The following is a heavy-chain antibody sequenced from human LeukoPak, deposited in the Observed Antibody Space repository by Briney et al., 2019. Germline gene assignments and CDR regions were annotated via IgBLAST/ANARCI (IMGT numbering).Heavy chain of an antibody. CDR3: AKDGYYYDSRGYSGYFDY. CDR2: IRYDGSNK. CDR1: GFTFSSYS. V-gene: IGHV3-30*02. J-gene: IGHJ4*02. Sequence: GGSLRLSCAASGFTFSSYSMNWVRQAPAKGLEWVAFIRYDGSNKYYADSVKGRFTISRVNSKNTLYLQMNSLRAEDTAVYYCAKDGYYYDSRGYSGYFDYWGQGTLVTVSS. D-gene: IGHD3-22*01.